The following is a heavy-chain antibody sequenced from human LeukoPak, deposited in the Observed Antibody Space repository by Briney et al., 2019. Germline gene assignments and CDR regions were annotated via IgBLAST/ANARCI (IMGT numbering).Heavy chain of an antibody. CDR2: LSSSGSNI. V-gene: IGHV3-11*01. CDR3: ARGVFYSSSSSFDY. D-gene: IGHD6-6*01. CDR1: GFTFSDYY. Sequence: GGSLRLSCAASGFTFSDYYMRWIRQPPGEGLEWVSYLSSSGSNIYYADSVKGRFTISRDNAKHSLYLQMNSLRAEDTAVYYCARGVFYSSSSSFDYWGQGTLVTVSS. J-gene: IGHJ4*02.